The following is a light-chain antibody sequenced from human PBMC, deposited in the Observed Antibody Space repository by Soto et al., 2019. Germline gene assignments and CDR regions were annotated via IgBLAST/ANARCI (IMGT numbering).Light chain of an antibody. J-gene: IGLJ2*01. Sequence: QSALTQPASVSGSPGQSITISCTGTSSDVGSYNLVSWYQQHPDKAPKLMIYEGSERPSGVSNRFSGSKSGNTASLTISGLQAEDEADYYCCSYAGSSTSVVFGGGTKLTVL. V-gene: IGLV2-23*01. CDR1: SSDVGSYNL. CDR3: CSYAGSSTSVV. CDR2: EGS.